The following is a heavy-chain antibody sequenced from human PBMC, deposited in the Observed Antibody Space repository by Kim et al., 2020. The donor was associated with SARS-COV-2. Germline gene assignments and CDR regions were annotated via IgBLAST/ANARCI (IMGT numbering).Heavy chain of an antibody. J-gene: IGHJ5*01. CDR1: GFTFRYHA. CDR3: ARDTGHNSAWYGGGDS. V-gene: IGHV3-30-3*01. D-gene: IGHD6-19*01. CDR2: ISFDGSDK. Sequence: GGSLRLSCAASGFTFRYHAVHWVRQAPGKGLEWVAVISFDGSDKYYADSVKGRFTISRDNSKNTLYLQMSRLRPEDTAVYYCARDTGHNSAWYGGGDSWGQGT.